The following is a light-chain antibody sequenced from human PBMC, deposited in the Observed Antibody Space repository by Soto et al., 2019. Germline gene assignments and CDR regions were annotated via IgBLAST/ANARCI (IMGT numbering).Light chain of an antibody. J-gene: IGKJ1*01. V-gene: IGKV4-1*01. CDR2: WAS. Sequence: DIVMTQSPDSLAVSLGERATINCKSSQSVLYSSDNKNYLAWYQQKPGQPPKLLIYWASTRESGVPDRFSGSGSGTDFTLTISSLQAVDVAVYYCQQYYSTPRSFGQGTKVVIK. CDR3: QQYYSTPRS. CDR1: QSVLYSSDNKNY.